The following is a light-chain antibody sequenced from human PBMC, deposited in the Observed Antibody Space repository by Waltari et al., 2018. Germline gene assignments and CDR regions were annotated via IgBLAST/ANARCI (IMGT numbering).Light chain of an antibody. CDR2: DKN. CDR3: HSRDASGVAGS. J-gene: IGLJ2*01. CDR1: SLRSYY. Sequence: SSELIQDPAVSVAMGQTVRITCQGDSLRSYYASWYQQRPGQAPILFIYDKNNRPSGVPDRFSGSSSHNTGSLTITGAQAEDEASYYCHSRDASGVAGSFGGGTKLTVL. V-gene: IGLV3-19*01.